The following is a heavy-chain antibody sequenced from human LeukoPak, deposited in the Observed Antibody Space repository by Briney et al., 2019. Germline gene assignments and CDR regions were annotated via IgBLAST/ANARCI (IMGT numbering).Heavy chain of an antibody. CDR2: INPDSGGT. CDR3: ARGDTYSSGWRIDY. D-gene: IGHD6-19*01. CDR1: GYTFTGYY. V-gene: IGHV1-2*02. Sequence: ASVKVSCKASGYTFTGYYMHWVRQAPGQGLEWLGWINPDSGGTNYPPKFQGRVTMTRDTSISTAYMELSSLGSDDTAVYYCARGDTYSSGWRIDYWGQGTLVTVSS. J-gene: IGHJ4*02.